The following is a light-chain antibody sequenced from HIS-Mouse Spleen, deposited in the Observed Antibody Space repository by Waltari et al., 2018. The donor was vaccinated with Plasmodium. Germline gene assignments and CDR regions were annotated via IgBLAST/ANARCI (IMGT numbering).Light chain of an antibody. V-gene: IGLV3-25*03. Sequence: SYELTQPPSVSVSPGQTARLTCSGDALPKQYAYWYQQKPGQAPVLVIYKDTERPSGIPERFSGSSSGTTVTLTISGVQAEDEADYYCQSADSSGTYKRVFGGGTKLTVL. J-gene: IGLJ3*02. CDR2: KDT. CDR3: QSADSSGTYKRV. CDR1: ALPKQY.